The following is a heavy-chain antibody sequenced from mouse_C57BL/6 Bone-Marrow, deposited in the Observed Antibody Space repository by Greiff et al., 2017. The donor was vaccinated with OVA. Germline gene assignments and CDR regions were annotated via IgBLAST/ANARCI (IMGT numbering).Heavy chain of an antibody. CDR1: GYTFTSYW. J-gene: IGHJ4*01. Sequence: VQLQQPGAELVKPGASVKMSCKASGYTFTSYWITWVKQRPGQGLEWIGDIYPGSGSTNYNEKFKSKATLTVDTSSSTAYMQLSSLTSEDSAVYYCALNYYGSSNYYAMDYWGQGTSVTVSS. D-gene: IGHD1-1*01. V-gene: IGHV1-55*01. CDR3: ALNYYGSSNYYAMDY. CDR2: IYPGSGST.